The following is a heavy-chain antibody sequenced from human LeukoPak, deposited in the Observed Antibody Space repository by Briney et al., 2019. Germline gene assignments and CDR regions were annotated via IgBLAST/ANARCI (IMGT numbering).Heavy chain of an antibody. CDR1: GGSISSSSYY. V-gene: IGHV4-39*07. J-gene: IGHJ6*03. Sequence: SETLSLTCTVSGGSISSSSYYWGWIRQPPGKGLEWIGSIYYSGSTYYNPSLKSRVTISVDTSKNQFSLQLNSVTPEDTAVYYCARGVAAADPYYYYYYMDVWGKGTTVTVSS. D-gene: IGHD6-13*01. CDR2: IYYSGST. CDR3: ARGVAAADPYYYYYYMDV.